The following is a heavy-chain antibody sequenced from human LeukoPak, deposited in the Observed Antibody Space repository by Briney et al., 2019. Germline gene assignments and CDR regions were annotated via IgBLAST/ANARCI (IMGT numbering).Heavy chain of an antibody. V-gene: IGHV4-4*07. Sequence: KSSETLSLTCTVSGGSISSYYWSWIRQPAGEGLEWIGHIYSTGSTNYNPSLKSRVTLSVDRSKNQFSLRLNSVTAADTAVYYCARDRGTWHAFDFWGQGTVVTVSS. CDR1: GGSISSYY. CDR2: IYSTGST. J-gene: IGHJ3*01. D-gene: IGHD3-16*01. CDR3: ARDRGTWHAFDF.